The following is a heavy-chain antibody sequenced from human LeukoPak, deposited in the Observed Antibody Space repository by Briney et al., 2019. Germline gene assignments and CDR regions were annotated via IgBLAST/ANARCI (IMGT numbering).Heavy chain of an antibody. CDR3: AQERYDSSGYAIGY. CDR1: GGSFSGYY. Sequence: SETLSLTCAVYGGSFSGYYWSWIRQHPGKGLEWIGYIYYSGSTYYNPSLKSRVTISVDTSKNQFSLKLSSVTAADTAVYYCAQERYDSSGYAIGYWGQGTLVTVSS. D-gene: IGHD3-22*01. CDR2: IYYSGST. V-gene: IGHV4-31*11. J-gene: IGHJ4*02.